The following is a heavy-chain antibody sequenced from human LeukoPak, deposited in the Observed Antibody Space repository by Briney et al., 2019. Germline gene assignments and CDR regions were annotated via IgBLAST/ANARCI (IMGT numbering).Heavy chain of an antibody. CDR3: ARDVDGWFDP. CDR1: GFTFSSYA. CDR2: ISYDGSNK. J-gene: IGHJ5*02. V-gene: IGHV3-30*04. Sequence: PGRSLRLSCAASGFTFSSYAMHWVRQAPGKGLEWVAVISYDGSNKYYADSVKGRFTISRDNSKYTLYLQMNSLRAEDTAVYYCARDVDGWFDPWGQGTLVTVSS.